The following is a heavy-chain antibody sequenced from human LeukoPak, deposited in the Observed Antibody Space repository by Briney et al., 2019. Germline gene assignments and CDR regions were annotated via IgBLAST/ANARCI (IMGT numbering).Heavy chain of an antibody. Sequence: GASVKVSCKASGYTFTNYVISWVRQAPGQGLEWMGWISAYNGNTNYAQKLQGRVTMTTDTSTSTAYMELRSLRSDDTAMYYCARRGGKNYGDYLLYYYYMDVWGKGTTVTVSS. CDR1: GYTFTNYV. J-gene: IGHJ6*03. CDR2: ISAYNGNT. CDR3: ARRGGKNYGDYLLYYYYMDV. D-gene: IGHD4-17*01. V-gene: IGHV1-18*01.